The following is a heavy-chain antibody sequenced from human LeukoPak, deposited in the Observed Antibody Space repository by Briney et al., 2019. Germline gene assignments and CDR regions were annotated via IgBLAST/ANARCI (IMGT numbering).Heavy chain of an antibody. CDR1: GYTFTGYY. V-gene: IGHV1-2*02. J-gene: IGHJ4*02. D-gene: IGHD6-13*01. CDR2: INPNSGGT. Sequence: ASVKVSCKASGYTFTGYYMHWVRQAPGQGLEWMGWINPNSGGTNYAQKFQGRVTMTRDTSISTAYMELSRLRSDDTAVYYCARDGGYSSSWSDFDYWGQGTLVTVSS. CDR3: ARDGGYSSSWSDFDY.